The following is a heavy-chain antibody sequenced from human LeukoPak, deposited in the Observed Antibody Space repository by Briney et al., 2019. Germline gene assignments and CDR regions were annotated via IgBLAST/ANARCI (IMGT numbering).Heavy chain of an antibody. J-gene: IGHJ4*02. D-gene: IGHD3-9*01. CDR3: EKDNSWGYVMLTGYKSSYFDH. Sequence: GGSLRLSCAASGFPFSNFGMHGVRQATAKGVEWVALISYDGGNRKYGDCVKGRYPIPRDNSKHTLYLQMNSLRGEDTGVYYCEKDNSWGYVMLTGYKSSYFDHWGRGTLVTVSS. V-gene: IGHV3-30*18. CDR1: GFPFSNFG. CDR2: ISYDGGNR.